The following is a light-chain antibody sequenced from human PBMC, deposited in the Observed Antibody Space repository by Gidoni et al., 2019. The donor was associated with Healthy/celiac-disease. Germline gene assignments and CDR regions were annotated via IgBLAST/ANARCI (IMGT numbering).Light chain of an antibody. Sequence: DIVMTQSPLSLPVPPGEPASISCRSSQSLLHSNGYNYLDWYLQKPGQSPQLLIYLGSNRASGVPDRFSGSGSGTDFTLKISRVEAEDVGVYYCMQPLQTPPITFGQGTRLEIK. V-gene: IGKV2-28*01. CDR1: QSLLHSNGYNY. CDR2: LGS. J-gene: IGKJ5*01. CDR3: MQPLQTPPIT.